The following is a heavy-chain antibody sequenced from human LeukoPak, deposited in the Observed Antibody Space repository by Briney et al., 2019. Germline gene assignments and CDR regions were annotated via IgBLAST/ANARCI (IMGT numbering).Heavy chain of an antibody. Sequence: ASVKVSCKASGYTFTSYYMHWVRQAPGQGLEWMGIINPSGGSTSYAQKFQGRVTMTRDTSTSTVYMELSSLRSEDTAVYYCATPRSTAMVIGYWGQGTLVTVSS. CDR1: GYTFTSYY. CDR2: INPSGGST. V-gene: IGHV1-46*01. CDR3: ATPRSTAMVIGY. J-gene: IGHJ4*02. D-gene: IGHD5-18*01.